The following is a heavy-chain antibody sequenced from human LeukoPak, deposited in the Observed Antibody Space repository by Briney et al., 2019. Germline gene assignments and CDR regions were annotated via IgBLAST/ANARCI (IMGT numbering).Heavy chain of an antibody. Sequence: GGSLRLSCAASGVTVSSNYMSWVRQAPGKGLEWVSEIYSDGSTYYAASVKGRFSISRDNAKNSLYLQMNSLRAEDTAVYYCARAGRKSRGVDLVRKKETGYYYYMDVWGKGTTVTVSS. J-gene: IGHJ6*03. V-gene: IGHV3-53*01. D-gene: IGHD3-10*02. CDR1: GVTVSSNY. CDR2: IYSDGST. CDR3: ARAGRKSRGVDLVRKKETGYYYYMDV.